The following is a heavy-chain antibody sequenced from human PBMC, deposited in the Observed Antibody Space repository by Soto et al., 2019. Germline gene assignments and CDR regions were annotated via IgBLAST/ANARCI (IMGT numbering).Heavy chain of an antibody. CDR2: IIPIFGTA. D-gene: IGHD3-22*01. CDR3: ASPLRDYYDSSGSLGYNGMDV. Sequence: SVKVSCKASGGTFSSYAISWVRQAPGQGLEWMGGIIPIFGTANYAQKFQGRVTITADESTSTAYMELSSLRSEDTAVYYCASPLRDYYDSSGSLGYNGMDVWGQGTTVTVSS. V-gene: IGHV1-69*13. J-gene: IGHJ6*02. CDR1: GGTFSSYA.